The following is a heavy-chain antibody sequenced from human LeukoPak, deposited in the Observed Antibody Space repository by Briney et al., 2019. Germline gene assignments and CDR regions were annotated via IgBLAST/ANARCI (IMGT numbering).Heavy chain of an antibody. CDR1: GFIFSAYE. J-gene: IGHJ4*02. V-gene: IGHV3-48*03. CDR3: ARVYSSGWSH. CDR2: ISSSGSTI. Sequence: GGSLRLSCAASGFIFSAYEMNWVRQAPGKGLEWVSYISSSGSTIYYADSVKGRFTISRDNAKKSLYLQMNSLRAEDTAVYYCARVYSSGWSHWGQGTLVTVSS. D-gene: IGHD6-19*01.